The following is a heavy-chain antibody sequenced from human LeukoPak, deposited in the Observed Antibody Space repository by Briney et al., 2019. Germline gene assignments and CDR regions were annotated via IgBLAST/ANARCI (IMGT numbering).Heavy chain of an antibody. J-gene: IGHJ2*01. CDR2: IYPGDSDT. D-gene: IGHD1-1*01. V-gene: IGHV5-51*01. Sequence: PGESLKISCKGSGCSFTSYWIGWVRQMPGKGLELMGIIYPGDSDTRYSPSFQGQVTISADKSISTAYLQWSSLKASDSAMYYCARRLDYWYFDLWGRGTLVTVSS. CDR1: GCSFTSYW. CDR3: ARRLDYWYFDL.